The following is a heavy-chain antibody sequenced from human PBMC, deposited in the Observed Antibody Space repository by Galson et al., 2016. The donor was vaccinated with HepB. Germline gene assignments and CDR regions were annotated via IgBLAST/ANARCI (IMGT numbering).Heavy chain of an antibody. CDR2: VYYNGNA. CDR1: GGSISSGGFY. V-gene: IGHV4-31*03. Sequence: TLSLTCSVSGGSISSGGFYWSWIRQHPGKGLEWIGYVYYNGNAFHNPSLKSRITLSVDTSKNQFSLRLTSVIAADTAVYYCARDNSRFRDYNSRPLRGLDVWGQGNTVTVS. D-gene: IGHD3-22*01. CDR3: ARDNSRFRDYNSRPLRGLDV. J-gene: IGHJ6*02.